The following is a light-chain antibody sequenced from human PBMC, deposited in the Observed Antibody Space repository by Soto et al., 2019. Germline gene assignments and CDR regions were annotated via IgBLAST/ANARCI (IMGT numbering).Light chain of an antibody. CDR2: DVN. CDR3: SSYTSSSTYV. Sequence: QSALTQPPSVSGSPGQSVAISCTGTSSDVGNSNGVSWYHQPPGTAPKLMIYDVNNRPSEVPDRFSGSKSGNTASLTISGLQAEDEGDYYCSSYTSSSTYVFGTGTQLTVL. J-gene: IGLJ1*01. CDR1: SSDVGNSNG. V-gene: IGLV2-18*02.